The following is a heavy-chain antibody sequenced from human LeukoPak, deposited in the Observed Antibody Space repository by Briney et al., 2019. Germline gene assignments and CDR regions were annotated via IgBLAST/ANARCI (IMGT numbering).Heavy chain of an antibody. CDR1: GFTFSNAW. Sequence: PGGSLRLSCAASGFTFSNAWMSWVRQAPGKGLEWVGRIKSKTDGGTTDYAAPVKGRFTISRDDSKNTLYLQMNSLKTEDTAVYYCTTDPYYGSGSYYLNFDYWGQGTLVTVSS. J-gene: IGHJ4*02. V-gene: IGHV3-15*01. CDR3: TTDPYYGSGSYYLNFDY. D-gene: IGHD3-10*01. CDR2: IKSKTDGGTT.